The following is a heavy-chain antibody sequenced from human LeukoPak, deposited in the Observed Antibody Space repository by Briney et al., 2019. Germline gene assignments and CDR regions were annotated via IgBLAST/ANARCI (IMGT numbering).Heavy chain of an antibody. CDR3: ATAPYSSGWTDYYFDY. Sequence: GGSLRLSCAASGFTFSSYSMNWVRQAPGKGLEWVSSISSSSSYIYYADSVKGRFTISRDNAKNSLYLQVNSLRAEDTAVYYCATAPYSSGWTDYYFDYWGQGTLVTVSS. CDR1: GFTFSSYS. J-gene: IGHJ4*02. D-gene: IGHD6-19*01. V-gene: IGHV3-21*01. CDR2: ISSSSSYI.